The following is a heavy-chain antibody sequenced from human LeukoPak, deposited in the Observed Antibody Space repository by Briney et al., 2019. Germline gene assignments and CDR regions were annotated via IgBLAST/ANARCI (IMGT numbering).Heavy chain of an antibody. CDR3: AKLDTFYFDTSDEVGFDY. V-gene: IGHV5-51*01. Sequence: TGESLKISCKGSGYSFTSYWIGWVRQMPGKGLEWMGIIYPGDSDTRYSPSFQGQVTISADKSISTAYLQWSSLKASDTAMYYCAKLDTFYFDTSDEVGFDYWGQGTLVAVSS. J-gene: IGHJ4*02. CDR2: IYPGDSDT. D-gene: IGHD3-9*01. CDR1: GYSFTSYW.